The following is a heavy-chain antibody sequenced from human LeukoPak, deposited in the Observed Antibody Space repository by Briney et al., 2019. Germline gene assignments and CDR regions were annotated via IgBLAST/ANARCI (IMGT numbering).Heavy chain of an antibody. J-gene: IGHJ4*02. Sequence: PGGSLRLSCAASGFTFSSYATSWVRQAPGKGLEWVSAISGSGGSTYYADSVKGRFTISRDNSKNTLYLQMNSLRAEDTAVYYCAKVFYDSSGYSNDYYYFDYWGQGTLVTVSS. V-gene: IGHV3-23*01. CDR1: GFTFSSYA. CDR2: ISGSGGST. CDR3: AKVFYDSSGYSNDYYYFDY. D-gene: IGHD3-22*01.